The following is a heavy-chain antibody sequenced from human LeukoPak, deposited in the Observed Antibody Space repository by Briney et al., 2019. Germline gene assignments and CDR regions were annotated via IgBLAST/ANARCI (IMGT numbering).Heavy chain of an antibody. CDR2: ISYDGSNK. CDR3: AGDASFLGRLGELSHLDY. D-gene: IGHD3-16*02. Sequence: GGSLRLSCAASGFTLSSYAMHWVRQAPGKGLEWVAVISYDGSNKYYADSVKGRFTISRDNSKNTLYLQMNSLRAEDTAVYYCAGDASFLGRLGELSHLDYWGQGTLVTVSS. V-gene: IGHV3-30*04. CDR1: GFTLSSYA. J-gene: IGHJ4*02.